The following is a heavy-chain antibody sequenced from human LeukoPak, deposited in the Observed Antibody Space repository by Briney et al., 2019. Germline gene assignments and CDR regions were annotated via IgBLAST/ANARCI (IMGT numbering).Heavy chain of an antibody. V-gene: IGHV3-23*01. Sequence: GGSLRLSCAASGFTFSSYAMSRVRQAPGKELEWVSAISGSGGSTYYADSVKGRFTISRDNSKNTLYLQMNSLRAEDTAEYYCVGGGWYVDYWGQGTLGTVSS. CDR1: GFTFSSYA. J-gene: IGHJ4*02. D-gene: IGHD2-15*01. CDR3: VGGGWYVDY. CDR2: ISGSGGST.